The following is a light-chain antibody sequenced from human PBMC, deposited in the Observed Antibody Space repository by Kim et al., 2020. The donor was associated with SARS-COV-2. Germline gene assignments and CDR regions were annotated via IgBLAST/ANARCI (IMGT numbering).Light chain of an antibody. V-gene: IGKV1-39*01. CDR2: TAS. Sequence: DIQMTQSPSSLSASVGDRVTITCRASQSINTYLNWYQQKPGKAPKLLIYTASSLQSEVPSRFSGSGSGTDFTLTISNLQPEDFATYYCQKSDSNLSTWTFGQGTKVEIK. J-gene: IGKJ1*01. CDR1: QSINTY. CDR3: QKSDSNLSTWT.